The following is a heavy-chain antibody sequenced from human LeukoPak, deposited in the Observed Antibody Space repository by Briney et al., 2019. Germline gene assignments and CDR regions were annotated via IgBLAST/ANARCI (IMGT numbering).Heavy chain of an antibody. Sequence: GGSLRLSCAASGYTFSSYGMSWVRQAPGKGLEWVSGISASSGSTYYADSVKGRFTISRDNSKNTLFLQMNSLRAEDTAVYYCAKVDRRSDLPYYFDYWGQGTLVTVSS. J-gene: IGHJ4*02. V-gene: IGHV3-23*01. CDR2: ISASSGST. CDR3: AKVDRRSDLPYYFDY. CDR1: GYTFSSYG.